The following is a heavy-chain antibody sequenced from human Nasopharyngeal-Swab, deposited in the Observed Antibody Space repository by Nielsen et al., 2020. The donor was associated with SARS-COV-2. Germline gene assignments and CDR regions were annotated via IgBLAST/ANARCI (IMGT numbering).Heavy chain of an antibody. V-gene: IGHV3-21*01. D-gene: IGHD3-3*01. J-gene: IGHJ6*02. CDR2: ISSSSSYI. CDR3: ARDGLDYDFWSAYFMDV. CDR1: GFTFNNYN. Sequence: GESLKISCAASGFTFNNYNFNWVRQAPGKGLEWVSSISSSSSYIYYADSVKGRFTISRDNAKNSLYLQMNSLRAEDTAVYYCARDGLDYDFWSAYFMDVWGQGTRSPSP.